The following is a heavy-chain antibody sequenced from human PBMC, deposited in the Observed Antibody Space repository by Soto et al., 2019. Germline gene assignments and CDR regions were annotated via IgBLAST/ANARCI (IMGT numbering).Heavy chain of an antibody. J-gene: IGHJ4*02. CDR2: ISGGGDTT. D-gene: IGHD3-10*01. CDR3: AKGRGGSGSLTPRVDF. CDR1: GFTFNNYA. V-gene: IGHV3-23*01. Sequence: EVQLLESGGGLVQCGGSQRLSCADSGFTFNNYAMTWVRQAPGKGLERVSAISGGGDTTSYADSLKGRFTVSRDGSKNTLYLQMSSLRAEDTALYYCAKGRGGSGSLTPRVDFWGQGTLVTVSS.